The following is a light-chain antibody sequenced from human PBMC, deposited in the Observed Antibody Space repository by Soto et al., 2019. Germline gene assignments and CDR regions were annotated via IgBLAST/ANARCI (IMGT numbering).Light chain of an antibody. J-gene: IGLJ2*01. CDR1: SSDVGGDNY. CDR2: EVS. V-gene: IGLV2-8*01. CDR3: SSYGGSNTVV. Sequence: QSALTQPPSASGSPGQSVTISCTGSSSDVGGDNYVSWYQQHPGTAPKLMIYEVSKRPSGVPDRRSGSKSGTTASLTVSGLQAEDESDYYCSSYGGSNTVVFGGGTKLTVL.